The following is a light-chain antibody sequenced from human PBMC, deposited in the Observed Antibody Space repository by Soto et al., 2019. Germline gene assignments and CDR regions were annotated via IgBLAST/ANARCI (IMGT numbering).Light chain of an antibody. Sequence: DIQMTQSPSSLSASVGDRVTITCRASQSISNCLNWDQQKPGKAPILLIYTSSSLQSGVPSRFSGCGSGTDFTLTISSLKPEDFATYYCQQSYNTPGTFGQGTRVEIK. J-gene: IGKJ1*01. V-gene: IGKV1-39*01. CDR2: TSS. CDR3: QQSYNTPGT. CDR1: QSISNC.